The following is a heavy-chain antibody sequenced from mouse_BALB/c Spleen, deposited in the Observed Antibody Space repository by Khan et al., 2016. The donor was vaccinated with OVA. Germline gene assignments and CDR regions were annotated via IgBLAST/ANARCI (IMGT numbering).Heavy chain of an antibody. CDR1: GYSITTNYA. Sequence: VQLQQSGPGLVKPSQSLSLTCTVTGYSITTNYAWDWIRQFPGNKLEWMGYISYSGSTSYNPSLKSRISITRDTSKNQFFLQLNSVTTEDTATYYCARKNYYGCAVDYWGQGTSVTVSS. J-gene: IGHJ4*01. D-gene: IGHD1-2*01. V-gene: IGHV3-2*02. CDR3: ARKNYYGCAVDY. CDR2: ISYSGST.